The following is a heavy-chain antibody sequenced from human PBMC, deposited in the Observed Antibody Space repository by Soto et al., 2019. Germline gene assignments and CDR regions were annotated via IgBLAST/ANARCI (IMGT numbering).Heavy chain of an antibody. CDR3: ANRWTGGH. V-gene: IGHV3-21*01. CDR2: IDSGGTYT. D-gene: IGHD2-15*01. J-gene: IGHJ1*01. Sequence: EVHLVESGGGLVKPGGSLRLSCAASGFDLSGHSVSWVRQAPGKGLEWVSSIDSGGTYTYYADSVKGRFTISRDNAKKALYLQMNSPRAEDTAVYYFANRWTGGHWGQGTLVTFSS. CDR1: GFDLSGHS.